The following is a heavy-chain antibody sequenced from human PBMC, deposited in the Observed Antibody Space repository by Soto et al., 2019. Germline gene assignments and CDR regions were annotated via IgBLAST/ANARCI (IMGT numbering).Heavy chain of an antibody. CDR2: ISGIGSNT. Sequence: EVQLLESGGGLVQPGGSLRLSCAASGFTFSSYAMNWVRQAPGKGLEWVSAISGIGSNTYSADFVKGRLTISRDNSKTTLYLQVNSLRADDTAVYYCAKAIGGCSSTTCYAADYWGQGTLVTVYS. CDR1: GFTFSSYA. V-gene: IGHV3-23*01. D-gene: IGHD2-2*01. J-gene: IGHJ4*02. CDR3: AKAIGGCSSTTCYAADY.